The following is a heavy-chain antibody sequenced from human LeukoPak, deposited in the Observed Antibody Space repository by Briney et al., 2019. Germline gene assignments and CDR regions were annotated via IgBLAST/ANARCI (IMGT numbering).Heavy chain of an antibody. J-gene: IGHJ4*02. CDR3: ARSDTDSSGWFGY. V-gene: IGHV4-59*01. D-gene: IGHD6-19*01. Sequence: SETLSLTCSVSGGSISSYYWTWIRQPPGKGLECIGYIYYTGSTNYNPSLKSRVTISVDTSKNQFSLKLSSVTAADTAVYYCARSDTDSSGWFGYWGQGTLVTVSS. CDR1: GGSISSYY. CDR2: IYYTGST.